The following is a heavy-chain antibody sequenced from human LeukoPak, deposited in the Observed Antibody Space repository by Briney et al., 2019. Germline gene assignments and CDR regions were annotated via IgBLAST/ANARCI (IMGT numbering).Heavy chain of an antibody. D-gene: IGHD2-2*01. CDR2: ISASGGST. CDR1: GFTFTSYA. V-gene: IGHV3-23*01. CDR3: PKGASSTWFDP. Sequence: GGSLRLSCAASGFTFTSYAMSWVRQAPGKGLEWVSSISASGGSTFYADSVKGRFTISRDNSKNTLFLQMNSLRAEDTAVYYCPKGASSTWFDPWGQGTLVTVSS. J-gene: IGHJ5*02.